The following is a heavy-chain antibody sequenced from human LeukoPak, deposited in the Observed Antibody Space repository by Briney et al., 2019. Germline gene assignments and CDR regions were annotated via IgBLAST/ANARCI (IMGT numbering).Heavy chain of an antibody. CDR2: ISSSSSYI. CDR3: ARDSAGVVSGAFDI. V-gene: IGHV3-21*01. J-gene: IGHJ3*02. Sequence: GGSLRLSCAASGFTFSSYSMNWVRQAPGKGLEWVSSISSSSSYIYYADSVKGRFTISRDNAKNSLYLQMNSLRAEDTAVYYCARDSAGVVSGAFDIWGQGTMVSVSS. CDR1: GFTFSSYS. D-gene: IGHD3-3*01.